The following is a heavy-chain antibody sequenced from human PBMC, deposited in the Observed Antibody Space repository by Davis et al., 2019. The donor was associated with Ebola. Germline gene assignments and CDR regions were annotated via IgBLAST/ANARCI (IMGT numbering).Heavy chain of an antibody. CDR1: GFTFSDYY. CDR3: ARDRYCSGGSCYLYYGMDV. D-gene: IGHD2-15*01. CDR2: ISGGGRTI. Sequence: GGSLRLSCAASGFTFSDYYMSWIRQAPGKGLEWVSYISGGGRTIYYADSVKGRFTMSRDNAKNSLYLQMNSLRAEDTAVYYCARDRYCSGGSCYLYYGMDVWGQGTTVTVSS. V-gene: IGHV3-11*04. J-gene: IGHJ6*02.